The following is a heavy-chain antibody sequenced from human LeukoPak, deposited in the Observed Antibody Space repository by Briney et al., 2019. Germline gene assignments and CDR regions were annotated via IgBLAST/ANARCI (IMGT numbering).Heavy chain of an antibody. J-gene: IGHJ2*01. CDR1: GFTFSSYA. Sequence: PGGSLRLTCAASGFTFSSYAMHWVRQAPGKGLEWVAVISYDGSNKYYADSVKGRFTISRDNSKNTLYLQMNSLRAEDTAVYYCARSGAAADDWYFDLWGRGTLVTVSS. CDR2: ISYDGSNK. D-gene: IGHD6-13*01. CDR3: ARSGAAADDWYFDL. V-gene: IGHV3-30-3*01.